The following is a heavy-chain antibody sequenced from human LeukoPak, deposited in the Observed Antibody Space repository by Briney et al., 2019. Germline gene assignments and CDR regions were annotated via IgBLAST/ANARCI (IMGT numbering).Heavy chain of an antibody. Sequence: PGGSLRLSCAASGFTFDGYAMHWVRQAPGKGLEWVSLISGDGGSTYYADSVKGRFTISRDNSKNSLYLQMNSLRTEDTALYYCAKDRPKYDFWSGYYDPDPYYFDYWGQGTLVTVSS. V-gene: IGHV3-43*02. CDR3: AKDRPKYDFWSGYYDPDPYYFDY. D-gene: IGHD3-3*01. CDR2: ISGDGGST. CDR1: GFTFDGYA. J-gene: IGHJ4*02.